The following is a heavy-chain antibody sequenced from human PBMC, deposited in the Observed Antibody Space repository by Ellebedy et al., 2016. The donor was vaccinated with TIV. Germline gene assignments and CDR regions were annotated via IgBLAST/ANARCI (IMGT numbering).Heavy chain of an antibody. V-gene: IGHV1-46*01. CDR1: GYTFTAYY. Sequence: AASVTVSCKASGYTFTAYYIHWVRLAPGQGLEWMGIINPSGGSTSYAQKFQGRVTMTRDTSTSTVYMELRSLRSDDTAGYYCAREAPSQLGMDVWGQGTTVTVSS. CDR2: INPSGGST. D-gene: IGHD2-2*01. J-gene: IGHJ6*02. CDR3: AREAPSQLGMDV.